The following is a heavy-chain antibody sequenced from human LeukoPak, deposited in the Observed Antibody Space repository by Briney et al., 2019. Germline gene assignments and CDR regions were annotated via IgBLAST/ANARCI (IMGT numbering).Heavy chain of an antibody. CDR1: GGSISSNY. V-gene: IGHV4-59*01. Sequence: SETLSLTCTVSGGSISSNYWSWIRQPPGEGLEWIGYIYYSGSTNYNPPLMSRVTNYTPSLKSRVTISVDTSKNQFSMKLRSVTAADTAVYYCARTLLTGQAQSYYYHAVDVWGKGTTVTVSS. CDR2: IYYSGST. J-gene: IGHJ6*04. D-gene: IGHD3-9*01. CDR3: ARTLLTGQAQSYYYHAVDV.